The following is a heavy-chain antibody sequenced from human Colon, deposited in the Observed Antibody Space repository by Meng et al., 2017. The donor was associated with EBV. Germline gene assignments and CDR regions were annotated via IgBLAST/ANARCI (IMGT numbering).Heavy chain of an antibody. CDR3: ARYRLQNDYGDQLYYFDY. V-gene: IGHV4-34*01. CDR1: GGSFSGYY. D-gene: IGHD4-17*01. CDR2: INHSGST. Sequence: QVQLQQWGAGLLKLSEXLSLTCAVYGGSFSGYYWTWIRQPPGKGLEWIGEINHSGSTNYNPSLKSRVTISVDTSKNQFSLKVTSVTAADTAVYYCARYRLQNDYGDQLYYFDYLGQGSLVNVSS. J-gene: IGHJ4*02.